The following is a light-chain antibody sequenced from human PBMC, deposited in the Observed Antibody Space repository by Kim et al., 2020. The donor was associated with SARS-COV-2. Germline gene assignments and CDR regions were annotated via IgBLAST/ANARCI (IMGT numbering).Light chain of an antibody. V-gene: IGLV4-69*01. CDR2: LNSDGSH. CDR3: QTWGTGGV. CDR1: SGHSSYA. J-gene: IGLJ3*02. Sequence: GASVKLTCTLSSGHSSYAIAWHQQQPEKDPRYLMKLNSDGSHSKGDGIPDRFSGSSSGAERYLTISSLQSEDEADYYCQTWGTGGVFGGGTQLTVL.